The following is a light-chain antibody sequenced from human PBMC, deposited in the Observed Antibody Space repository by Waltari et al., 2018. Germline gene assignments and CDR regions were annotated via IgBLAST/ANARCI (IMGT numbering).Light chain of an antibody. CDR1: QRGSSN. CDR2: GAS. CDR3: QQYNNWPPRT. V-gene: IGKV3-15*01. J-gene: IGKJ2*01. Sequence: ELVMTQSPATLSVSPGESPTLSCRASQRGSSNLAWYQEKPGQAPRLLIYGASTRATGIPARFSGSGSGTEFTLTISSMQSEDVAVDYCQQYNNWPPRTFGQGTKLEIK.